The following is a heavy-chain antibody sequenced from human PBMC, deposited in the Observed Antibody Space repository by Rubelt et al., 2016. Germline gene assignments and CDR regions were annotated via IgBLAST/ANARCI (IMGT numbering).Heavy chain of an antibody. J-gene: IGHJ6*02. CDR2: IYYSGST. D-gene: IGHD1-26*01. Sequence: QVQLQQWGAGLLKPSETLSLTCAVYGGSFSSYYWGWIRQPPGKGLEWIGSIYYSGSTYYNPSLKSRVTISVATSKNQFSLKLSSVTAADTAVYYCARRVDPRLREHMDVWGQGTTVTVSS. V-gene: IGHV4-34*01. CDR1: GGSFSSYY. CDR3: ARRVDPRLREHMDV.